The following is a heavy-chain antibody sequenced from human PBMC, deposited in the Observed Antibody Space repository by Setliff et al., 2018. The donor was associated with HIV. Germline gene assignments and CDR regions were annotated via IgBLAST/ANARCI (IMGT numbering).Heavy chain of an antibody. V-gene: IGHV3-11*01. CDR1: GFTFSDYY. CDR3: ARKPATSGYYYDNSGYYYDY. J-gene: IGHJ4*02. Sequence: GVSLRLSCSASGFTFSDYYMSWIRQAPGKGLEWVSYISSSEGAIYYADSVKGRFTIARDNAKKSLYLQMNSLRVEDTAVYYCARKPATSGYYYDNSGYYYDYWGQGTLVTVSS. CDR2: ISSSEGAI. D-gene: IGHD3-22*01.